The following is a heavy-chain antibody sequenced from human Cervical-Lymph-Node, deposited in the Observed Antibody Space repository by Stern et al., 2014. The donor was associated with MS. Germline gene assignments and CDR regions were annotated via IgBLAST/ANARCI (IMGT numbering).Heavy chain of an antibody. CDR1: GFTFSDYF. Sequence: VQLVESGGGLVEPGGSLRLSCAASGFTFSDYFMIWVRQAPGKGLEWLSYISSRGNIIYYADSVKGRFTISRDNAKDSLFLQMNGLRAEDTAVYYCARVSAHLQLRKGGLYFDFWGQGTLITVSS. D-gene: IGHD5-24*01. CDR3: ARVSAHLQLRKGGLYFDF. V-gene: IGHV3-11*01. CDR2: ISSRGNII. J-gene: IGHJ4*02.